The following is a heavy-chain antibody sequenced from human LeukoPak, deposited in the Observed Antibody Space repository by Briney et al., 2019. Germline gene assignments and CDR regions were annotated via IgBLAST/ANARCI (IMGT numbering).Heavy chain of an antibody. CDR1: GFTFSNYA. CDR3: AKAGIAAAGIGGYYYYMDV. J-gene: IGHJ6*03. V-gene: IGHV3-30*04. Sequence: GGSLRLSCAASGFTFSNYAMHWVRQAPGKGLEWVAVISYDGSNKYYADSVKGRFTISRDNSKNTLYLQMNSLRAEDTAVYYCAKAGIAAAGIGGYYYYMDVWGKGTTVTVSS. CDR2: ISYDGSNK. D-gene: IGHD6-13*01.